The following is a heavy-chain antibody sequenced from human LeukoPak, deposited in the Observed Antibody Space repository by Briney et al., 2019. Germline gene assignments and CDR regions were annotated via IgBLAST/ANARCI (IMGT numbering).Heavy chain of an antibody. CDR1: GFTFSSYE. V-gene: IGHV3-48*03. CDR3: AREGGAYDSSGYYRGYYYYYGMDV. CDR2: ISSSGSTI. D-gene: IGHD3-22*01. Sequence: GGSLRLSCAASGFTFSSYEMNWVRQAPGKGLEWVSYISSSGSTIYYADSVKGRFTISRDYAKNSLYLQMNSLRAEDTAVYYCAREGGAYDSSGYYRGYYYYYGMDVWGQGTTVTVSS. J-gene: IGHJ6*02.